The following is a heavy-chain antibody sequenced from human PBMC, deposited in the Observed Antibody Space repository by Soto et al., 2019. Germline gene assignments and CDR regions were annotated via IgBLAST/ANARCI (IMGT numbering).Heavy chain of an antibody. CDR1: GFTFSSYA. D-gene: IGHD6-19*01. CDR2: ISGSGGST. V-gene: IGHV3-23*01. CDR3: AESSGWYSWRYFDY. Sequence: PGGSLRLSCAASGFTFSSYAMSWVRQAPGKGLEWVSAISGSGGSTYYADSVKGRFTVSRDNSKNTLYLQMNSLRAEDTAVYYCAESSGWYSWRYFDYWGQGTLVTVSS. J-gene: IGHJ4*02.